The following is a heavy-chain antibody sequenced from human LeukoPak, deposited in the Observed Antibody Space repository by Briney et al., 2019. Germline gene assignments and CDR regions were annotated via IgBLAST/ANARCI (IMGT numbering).Heavy chain of an antibody. D-gene: IGHD6-19*01. CDR1: GGSISSYY. J-gene: IGHJ4*02. CDR3: ARVLPLSGWAIDY. V-gene: IGHV4-59*01. Sequence: SETQSLTCTVSGGSISSYYWSWIRQPPGKGLEWIGYIYYSGSTNYNPSLKSRVTISVDTSKNQFSLKLSSVTAADTAVYYCARVLPLSGWAIDYWGQGTLVTVSS. CDR2: IYYSGST.